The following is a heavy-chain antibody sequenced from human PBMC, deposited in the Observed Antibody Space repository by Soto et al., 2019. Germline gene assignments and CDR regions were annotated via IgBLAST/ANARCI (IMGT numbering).Heavy chain of an antibody. Sequence: QVQLQESGPGLVKPSQTLSLTCTVSGGSISSGDYYWSWIRQPPGKGLEWIGYIYYSGSTYYNPSLKSRVTILVDTSKNQFSLKLSSVTAADTAVYYCARHGYCSSTSCYAGGGWFDPWGQGTLVTVSS. CDR2: IYYSGST. V-gene: IGHV4-30-4*01. CDR1: GGSISSGDYY. D-gene: IGHD2-2*03. CDR3: ARHGYCSSTSCYAGGGWFDP. J-gene: IGHJ5*02.